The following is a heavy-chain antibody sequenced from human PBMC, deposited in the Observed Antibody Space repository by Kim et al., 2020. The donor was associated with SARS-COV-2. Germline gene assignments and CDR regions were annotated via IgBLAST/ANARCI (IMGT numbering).Heavy chain of an antibody. J-gene: IGHJ4*02. V-gene: IGHV4-59*08. CDR2: IYYSGST. Sequence: SETLSLTCTVSGGSISSYYWSWIRQPPGKGREWIGYIYYSGSTNYNTSLKSRVTISVDTSKNQFSLKLSSVTAADTAGYYCAGTALWFGAGLDYWGQGT. CDR3: AGTALWFGAGLDY. CDR1: GGSISSYY. D-gene: IGHD3-10*01.